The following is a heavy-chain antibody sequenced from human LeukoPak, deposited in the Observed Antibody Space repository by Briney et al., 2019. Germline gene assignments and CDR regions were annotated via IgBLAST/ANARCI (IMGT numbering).Heavy chain of an antibody. CDR1: GGSFSGYY. V-gene: IGHV4-34*01. D-gene: IGHD3-3*01. CDR2: INHSGST. CDR3: ATLYDFWSGYPVNWFGP. J-gene: IGHJ5*02. Sequence: SETLSLTCAVYGGSFSGYYWSWIRQPPGKGLEWIGGINHSGSTNYNPSLKSRVTIPVDTSKNQFSLKLSSVTAADTAVYYCATLYDFWSGYPVNWFGPWGQGTLVTVSS.